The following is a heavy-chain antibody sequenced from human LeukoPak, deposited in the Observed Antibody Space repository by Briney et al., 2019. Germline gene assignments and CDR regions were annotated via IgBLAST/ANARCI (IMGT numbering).Heavy chain of an antibody. CDR2: IYTSGNA. Sequence: SETLSLTCAVSGGSISSYYWSWIRQPAGKGLEWIGRIYTSGNANYNPSLKSRVTMSVDTSKNQFSLKLSSVTAADTAVYYCARAHPTGITMIVVPFDYWGQGTLVTVSS. CDR1: GGSISSYY. CDR3: ARAHPTGITMIVVPFDY. J-gene: IGHJ4*02. D-gene: IGHD3-22*01. V-gene: IGHV4-4*07.